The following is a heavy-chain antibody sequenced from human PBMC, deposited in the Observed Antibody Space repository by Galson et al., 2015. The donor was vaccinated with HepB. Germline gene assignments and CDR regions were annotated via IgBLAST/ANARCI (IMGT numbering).Heavy chain of an antibody. CDR1: GFTFHDFW. CDR2: INKDGTIT. CDR3: VRDFGAWSDY. Sequence: SLRLSCAASGFTFHDFWMHWVRQAPGKGLEWVSRINKDGTITSYSDSVRGQFTISRDNAKDTLYLQMNSLTVGDTATYYCVRDFGAWSDYWGQGALLTVST. D-gene: IGHD6-19*01. V-gene: IGHV3-74*01. J-gene: IGHJ4*02.